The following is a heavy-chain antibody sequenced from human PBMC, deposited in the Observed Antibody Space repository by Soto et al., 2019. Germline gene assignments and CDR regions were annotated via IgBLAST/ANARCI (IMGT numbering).Heavy chain of an antibody. CDR3: ARGPLRNWFDP. D-gene: IGHD5-12*01. CDR1: GYTFTSFA. J-gene: IGHJ5*02. V-gene: IGHV1-3*01. CDR2: INAGNGNT. Sequence: ASVKVSCKASGYTFTSFAMHWVRQAPGQRLEWMGWINAGNGNTKYSQKFQGRVTITKNTSASTAYMELSSLRSEDTAVYYCARGPLRNWFDPWGQGTLVTVSS.